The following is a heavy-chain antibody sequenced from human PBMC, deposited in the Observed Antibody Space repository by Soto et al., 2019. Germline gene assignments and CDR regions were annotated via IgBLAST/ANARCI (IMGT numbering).Heavy chain of an antibody. J-gene: IGHJ4*02. D-gene: IGHD6-13*01. CDR2: ISGSGGST. CDR3: AKGGRYSSSRGYFDY. CDR1: GFTFSSYG. V-gene: IGHV3-23*01. Sequence: GGSLRLSCAASGFTFSSYGMSWVRQAPGKGLEWVSGISGSGGSTYYAGSVKGRFTISRDNPKNTLYLQMNSLRAEDTAVYYCAKGGRYSSSRGYFDYWGQGTLVTVSS.